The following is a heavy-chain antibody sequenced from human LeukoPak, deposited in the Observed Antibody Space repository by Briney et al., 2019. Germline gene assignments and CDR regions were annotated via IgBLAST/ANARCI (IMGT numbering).Heavy chain of an antibody. CDR1: GFTFSSYA. D-gene: IGHD3-10*01. Sequence: GGSLRLSCAASGFTFSSYAMSWVRQAPGKGLEWVSAISGSGGSTYYADSVKGRFTISRDNSKNTLYLQMNSLRAEDTAVYYCAKGFASGRTLWFGELSYDAFDIWGQGTMVTVSS. V-gene: IGHV3-23*01. CDR2: ISGSGGST. CDR3: AKGFASGRTLWFGELSYDAFDI. J-gene: IGHJ3*02.